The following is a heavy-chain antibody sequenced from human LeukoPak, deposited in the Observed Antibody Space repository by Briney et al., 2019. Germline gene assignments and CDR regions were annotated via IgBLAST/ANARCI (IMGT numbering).Heavy chain of an antibody. Sequence: SETLSLTCTVSGSAISNYYWTWIRQPAGKGLEWIGRIYTSGPSGSTNYNPFLKSRVTLSVDTSKNRFSLKLSSVTAADTAVYYCARAPNDYYVDYWGQGTLVTVSS. V-gene: IGHV4-4*07. D-gene: IGHD1-1*01. J-gene: IGHJ4*02. CDR2: IYTSGPSGST. CDR3: ARAPNDYYVDY. CDR1: GSAISNYY.